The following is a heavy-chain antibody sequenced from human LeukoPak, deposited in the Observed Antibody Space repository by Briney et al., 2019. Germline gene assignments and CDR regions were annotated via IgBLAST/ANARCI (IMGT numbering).Heavy chain of an antibody. J-gene: IGHJ4*02. CDR2: IKSKTDGGTT. D-gene: IGHD3-9*01. Sequence: GGSLRLSCAASGFTFSNAWMSWVRQAPGKGLEWVGRIKSKTDGGTTDYAAPVKGRFTISRDDSKNTLYLQMNSLKTEDTAVYYCTTETECDILTGYSQSDYWGQGTLVTVSP. V-gene: IGHV3-15*01. CDR1: GFTFSNAW. CDR3: TTETECDILTGYSQSDY.